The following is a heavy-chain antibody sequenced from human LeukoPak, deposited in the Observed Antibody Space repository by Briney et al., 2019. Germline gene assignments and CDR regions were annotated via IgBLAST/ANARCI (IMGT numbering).Heavy chain of an antibody. D-gene: IGHD3-10*01. CDR3: ARGLPTYGSGSYRFDY. Sequence: SETLSLTCAVYGGSFSGYYWSWIRQPPGKGLEWIGEINHSGSTNYNPSLKSRVTISVDTSKNQFSLKLSSVTAADTAVYYCARGLPTYGSGSYRFDYWGQGTLVTVSS. J-gene: IGHJ4*02. CDR1: GGSFSGYY. V-gene: IGHV4-34*01. CDR2: INHSGST.